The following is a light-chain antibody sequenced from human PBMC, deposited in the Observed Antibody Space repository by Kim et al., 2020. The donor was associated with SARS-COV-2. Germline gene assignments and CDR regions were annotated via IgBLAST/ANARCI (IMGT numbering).Light chain of an antibody. CDR1: QRLSKND. CDR2: AAS. V-gene: IGKV3-20*01. J-gene: IGKJ3*01. Sequence: PGDMSTLSCRASQRLSKNDLAGYPQKPGQAPRLLIYAASKRATGVPDRFSGSGSGTDFILTINRLEPEDFAVYFCQQYGDSPRFTFGPGTKVDIK. CDR3: QQYGDSPRFT.